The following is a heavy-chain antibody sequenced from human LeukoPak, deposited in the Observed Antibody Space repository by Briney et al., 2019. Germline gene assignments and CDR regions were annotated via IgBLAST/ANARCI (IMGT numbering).Heavy chain of an antibody. J-gene: IGHJ4*02. CDR3: AAETKRGYSYGITVY. V-gene: IGHV1-58*02. D-gene: IGHD5-18*01. Sequence: GASVKVSCKASGFTFTSSAMQWVRQARGQRLEWIGWISVGSGNTNYAQKFQERVTITRDMSTSTAYMELSSLRSEDTAVSYCAAETKRGYSYGITVYWGQGTLVTVSS. CDR1: GFTFTSSA. CDR2: ISVGSGNT.